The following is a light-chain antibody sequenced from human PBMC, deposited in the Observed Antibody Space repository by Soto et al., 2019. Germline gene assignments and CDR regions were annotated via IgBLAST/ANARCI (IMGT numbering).Light chain of an antibody. CDR1: QTVSSSF. V-gene: IGKV3-20*01. Sequence: EIVLTQSPGTLSLSPGERATLSCRASQTVSSSFLAWYQKKPGQAPRLLIYGASNRATGIPDRFSGSGSGTDFTLTISRLEPEDFAVYYCQQYGSSPPTFGQGTRLEIK. CDR3: QQYGSSPPT. CDR2: GAS. J-gene: IGKJ5*01.